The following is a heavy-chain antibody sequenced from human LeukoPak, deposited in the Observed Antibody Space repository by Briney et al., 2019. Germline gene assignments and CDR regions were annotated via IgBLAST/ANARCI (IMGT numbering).Heavy chain of an antibody. CDR3: AKTFYSGSGSELPHH. CDR1: GYTFTGYY. CDR2: INPNSGGT. D-gene: IGHD3-10*01. V-gene: IGHV1-2*02. Sequence: ASVKVSCKASGYTFTGYYMHWVRQAPGQGLEWMGWINPNSGGTNYAQKFQGRVTMTRDTSISTAYMELSRLRSDDTAEYYCAKTFYSGSGSELPHHWGQGTLVTVSS. J-gene: IGHJ1*01.